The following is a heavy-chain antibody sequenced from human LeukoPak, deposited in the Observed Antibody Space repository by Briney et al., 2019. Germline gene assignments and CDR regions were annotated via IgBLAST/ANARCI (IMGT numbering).Heavy chain of an antibody. CDR1: GGTFSSYA. CDR3: ARDHSSGYYGVDY. J-gene: IGHJ4*02. Sequence: VASVKVSCKASGGTFSSYAISWVRQAPGQGLEWMGWINTNTGNPTYAQGFTGRFVFSLDTSVSTAYLQISSLKAEDTAVYYCARDHSSGYYGVDYWGQGTLVTVSS. D-gene: IGHD3-22*01. CDR2: INTNTGNP. V-gene: IGHV7-4-1*02.